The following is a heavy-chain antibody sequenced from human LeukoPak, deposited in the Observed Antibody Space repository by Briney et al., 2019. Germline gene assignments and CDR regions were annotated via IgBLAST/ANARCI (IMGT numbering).Heavy chain of an antibody. V-gene: IGHV4-34*01. D-gene: IGHD4-17*01. CDR1: GVSFSGYY. CDR2: INHSGST. Sequence: SETLSLTCAVYGVSFSGYYWSWIRQPPGKGLEWVGEINHSGSTNYNPSLKSRVTISVDTSKNQFSLKLSSVTAADTAVYYCASNPVTTILGSLRRSGALDYWGQGTLVTVSS. CDR3: ASNPVTTILGSLRRSGALDY. J-gene: IGHJ4*02.